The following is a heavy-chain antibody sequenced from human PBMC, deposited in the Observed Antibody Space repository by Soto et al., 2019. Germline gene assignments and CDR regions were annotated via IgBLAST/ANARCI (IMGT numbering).Heavy chain of an antibody. CDR2: IYYSGST. Sequence: PSETLSLTCTVSGGSISSGGYYWSWIRQHPGKGLEWIGYIYYSGSTNYNPSLKSRVTISVDTSKNQFSLKLSSVTAADTAVYYSARRHRGTTDYSGQGTLVTVSS. CDR1: GGSISSGGYY. V-gene: IGHV4-31*03. J-gene: IGHJ4*02. D-gene: IGHD1-7*01. CDR3: ARRHRGTTDY.